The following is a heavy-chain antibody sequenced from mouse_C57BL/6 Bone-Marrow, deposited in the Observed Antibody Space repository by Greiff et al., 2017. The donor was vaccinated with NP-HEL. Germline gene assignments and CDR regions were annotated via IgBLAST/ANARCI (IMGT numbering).Heavy chain of an antibody. J-gene: IGHJ2*01. CDR1: GYAFSSSW. Sequence: QVQLQQSGPELVKPGASVKISCKASGYAFSSSWMNWVKQRPGKGLEWIGRIYPGDGDTNYNGKFKGKATLTADKSSSTAYMQLSSLTSEDSAVYVCARSRGYDGYWGYFDYWGQGTTLTVSS. V-gene: IGHV1-82*01. CDR3: ARSRGYDGYWGYFDY. D-gene: IGHD2-3*01. CDR2: IYPGDGDT.